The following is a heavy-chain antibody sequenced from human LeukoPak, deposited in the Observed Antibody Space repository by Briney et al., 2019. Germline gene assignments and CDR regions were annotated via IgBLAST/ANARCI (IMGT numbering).Heavy chain of an antibody. CDR1: GFTVRDFA. V-gene: IGHV3-64D*09. J-gene: IGHJ4*02. Sequence: PGGSLRLSCSVSGFTVRDFAMHWVRQAPGKGLEYVSSISSSGVATYYADSVKGRFTISRDNYKNTLYLQMSSLRAEDTAVYYCVKDRWVEYWGQATLVTVSS. CDR3: VKDRWVEY. CDR2: ISSSGVAT. D-gene: IGHD4-23*01.